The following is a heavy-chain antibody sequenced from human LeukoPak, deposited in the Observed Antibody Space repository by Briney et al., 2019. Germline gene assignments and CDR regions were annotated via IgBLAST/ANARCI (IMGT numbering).Heavy chain of an antibody. CDR1: GYTLTELP. J-gene: IGHJ6*02. V-gene: IGHV1-24*01. Sequence: ASVKVSCKVSGYTLTELPMHWVRQAPGKGLEWMGGFDPEDGETIYAQKFQGRVTMTEDTSTDTAYMELSSLRSEDTAVYYCATVLWFGGYSYGYYGMDVWGQGTTVTVSS. CDR3: ATVLWFGGYSYGYYGMDV. CDR2: FDPEDGET. D-gene: IGHD5-18*01.